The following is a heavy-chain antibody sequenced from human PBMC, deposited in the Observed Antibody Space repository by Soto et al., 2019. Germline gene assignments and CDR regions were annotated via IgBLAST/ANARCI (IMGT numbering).Heavy chain of an antibody. Sequence: QVTLKESGPVLVKPTEALTLTCTVSGFSLSNARMGVSWIRKPPGKALEWLAHIFSNDEKSYSTSLKSRLTNSKDTSKSQVVLTMTNMDPVDTATYYCARIGYSGSYDLCVGHPVVDYWGQGTLVTVSS. J-gene: IGHJ4*02. CDR2: IFSNDEK. D-gene: IGHD1-26*01. CDR1: GFSLSNARMG. CDR3: ARIGYSGSYDLCVGHPVVDY. V-gene: IGHV2-26*01.